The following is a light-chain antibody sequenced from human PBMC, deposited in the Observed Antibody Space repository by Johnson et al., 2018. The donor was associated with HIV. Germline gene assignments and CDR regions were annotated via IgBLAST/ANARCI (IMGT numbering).Light chain of an antibody. CDR1: SSNIGNNY. CDR3: GTWDSSLSAAGV. CDR2: DSY. Sequence: QLVLTQPPSVSAAPGQKVTISCSGSSSNIGNNYVSWYQQLPGTAPKLLIYDSYKRPSGIPDRFSGSKSGTSATLGITGLQTGDEADYYCGTWDSSLSAAGVFGTGTKVTVL. V-gene: IGLV1-51*01. J-gene: IGLJ1*01.